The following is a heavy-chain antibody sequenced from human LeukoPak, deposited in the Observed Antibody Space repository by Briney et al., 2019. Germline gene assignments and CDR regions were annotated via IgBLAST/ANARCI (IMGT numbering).Heavy chain of an antibody. D-gene: IGHD2-2*01. CDR3: ARETVPAATTNWFDP. V-gene: IGHV4-30-4*08. J-gene: IGHJ5*02. CDR2: IYYSGST. Sequence: SQTLSLTCTVSGGSISSGDYYWSWIRQPPGKGLEWIGYIYYSGSTYYNPSLKSRATISVDTSKNQFSLKLSSVTAADTAVYYYARETVPAATTNWFDPWGQGTLVTVSS. CDR1: GGSISSGDYY.